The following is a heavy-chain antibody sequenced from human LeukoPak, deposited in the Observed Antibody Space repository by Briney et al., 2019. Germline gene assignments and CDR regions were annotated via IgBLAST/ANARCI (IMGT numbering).Heavy chain of an antibody. Sequence: GGSLRLSCAASGFTFSSYAMSWVRQAPGKGLEWVSAISGSGGSTYYADSVKGRFTISRDNSKNTLYLQMNSLRAEDTAVYYCARARIAAAGPNYFDYWGQGTLVTVSS. CDR2: ISGSGGST. CDR1: GFTFSSYA. J-gene: IGHJ4*02. CDR3: ARARIAAAGPNYFDY. D-gene: IGHD6-13*01. V-gene: IGHV3-23*01.